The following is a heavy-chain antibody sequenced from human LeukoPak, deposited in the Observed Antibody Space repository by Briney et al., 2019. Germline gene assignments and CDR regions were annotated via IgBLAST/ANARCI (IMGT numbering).Heavy chain of an antibody. CDR1: GFTFTSFG. J-gene: IGHJ6*02. V-gene: IGHV3-30*02. CDR3: ARDSSRDYYYYYGMDV. Sequence: GGSLRLSCAASGFTFTSFGMHWVRQAPGKGLEWVAFIRFDGSDKYYADSVKGRFTISRDNSKNTLYLQMNSLRAEDTAVYYCARDSSRDYYYYYGMDVWGQGTTVTVSS. CDR2: IRFDGSDK.